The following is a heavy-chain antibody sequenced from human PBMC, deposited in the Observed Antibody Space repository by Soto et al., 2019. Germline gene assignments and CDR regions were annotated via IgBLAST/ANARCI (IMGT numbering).Heavy chain of an antibody. CDR3: ARQGTGLLYGTRYYYYGMDV. J-gene: IGHJ6*02. CDR2: INHSGST. CDR1: GGSFSGYY. V-gene: IGHV4-34*01. D-gene: IGHD3-3*01. Sequence: SETLSLTCAVYGGSFSGYYWSWIRQPPEKGLEWIGEINHSGSTNYNPSLKSRVTISVDTSKNQFSLKLSSVTAADTAVYYCARQGTGLLYGTRYYYYGMDVWGQGTTVTVSS.